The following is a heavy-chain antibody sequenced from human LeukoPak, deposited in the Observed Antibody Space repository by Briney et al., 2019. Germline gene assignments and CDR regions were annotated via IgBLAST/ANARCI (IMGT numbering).Heavy chain of an antibody. Sequence: PSETLSLTCTVSGGSISSGGYHWIWIRQRPGKGLEWIGYFYYSGPTSYNPSLKSRVAISVDTSKNQFSLKLISVTAADTAVYYCARDSPNYSSTTLGDGLDVWGQGTTVTVSS. CDR3: ARDSPNYSSTTLGDGLDV. V-gene: IGHV4-31*03. CDR1: GGSISSGGYH. D-gene: IGHD6-13*01. J-gene: IGHJ6*02. CDR2: FYYSGPT.